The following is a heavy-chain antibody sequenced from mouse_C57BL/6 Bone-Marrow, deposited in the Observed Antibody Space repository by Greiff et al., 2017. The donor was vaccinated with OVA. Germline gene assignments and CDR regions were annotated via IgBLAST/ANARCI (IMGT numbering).Heavy chain of an antibody. J-gene: IGHJ2*01. CDR3: ARWDTTVVASLDY. CDR1: GYTFTDYY. CDR2: INPNNGGT. Sequence: VQLQQSGPELVKPGASVKISCKASGYTFTDYYMNWVKQSHGKSLEWIGDINPNNGGTSYNQKFKGKATLTVDKSSSTAYMELRSLTSEDSAVYYCARWDTTVVASLDYWGQGTTLTVSS. D-gene: IGHD1-1*01. V-gene: IGHV1-26*01.